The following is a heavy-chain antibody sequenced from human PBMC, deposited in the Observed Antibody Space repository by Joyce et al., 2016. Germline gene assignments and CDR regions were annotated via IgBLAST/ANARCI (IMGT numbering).Heavy chain of an antibody. CDR3: ARDPYYDVLAGLYRRIGYGMDV. Sequence: QVQLVESGGGVVQPGRSLRLSCRASGFVFSSYGMHWVRQARGKGLEWVAIIWDDGSNKFYADSVKDRFTISRDNSKNMFYLHMSSLTAEDTATYYCARDPYYDVLAGLYRRIGYGMDVWGQGTTVTVSS. V-gene: IGHV3-33*01. D-gene: IGHD3-9*01. CDR1: GFVFSSYG. J-gene: IGHJ6*02. CDR2: IWDDGSNK.